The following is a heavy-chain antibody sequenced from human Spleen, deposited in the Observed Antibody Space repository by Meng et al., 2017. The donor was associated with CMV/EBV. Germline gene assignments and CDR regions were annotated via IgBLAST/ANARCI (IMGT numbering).Heavy chain of an antibody. CDR3: ARGHSPHTYYDFWSGYYPTGFDP. CDR1: GYSISSGYY. J-gene: IGHJ5*02. V-gene: IGHV4-38-2*02. CDR2: IYHSGST. D-gene: IGHD3-3*01. Sequence: GSLRLSCTVSGYSISSGYYWGWIRQPPGKGLEWIGSIYHSGSTYYNPSLKSRVTISVDTSKNQFSLKLSSVTAADTAVYYCARGHSPHTYYDFWSGYYPTGFDPWGQGTLVTVSS.